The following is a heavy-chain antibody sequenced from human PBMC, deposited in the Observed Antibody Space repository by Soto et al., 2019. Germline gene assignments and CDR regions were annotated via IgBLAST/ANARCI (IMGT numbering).Heavy chain of an antibody. J-gene: IGHJ4*02. CDR3: LRGSPDPLLVEVAVPSGPDF. Sequence: QVQLVQSGAEVQKPGASVKVSCKASGYTFSDYYLHWVRQAPGQALEWVGWMHPNNGGTNYAQKFRGRVTMTRDTSITTAFMELSSLSADDTAVYYCLRGSPDPLLVEVAVPSGPDFWGQGNLVTVSS. D-gene: IGHD2-15*01. CDR2: MHPNNGGT. CDR1: GYTFSDYY. V-gene: IGHV1-2*02.